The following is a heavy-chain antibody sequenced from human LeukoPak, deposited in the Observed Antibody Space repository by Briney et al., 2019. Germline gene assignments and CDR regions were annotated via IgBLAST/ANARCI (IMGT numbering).Heavy chain of an antibody. D-gene: IGHD5-18*01. CDR3: ARQWIQLWPYYYYMDV. V-gene: IGHV4-59*08. Sequence: SETLSLTCTVSGGSISSYCWSWIRQPPGKGLEWIGYIYYSGSTNYNPSLKSRVTISVDTSKNQFSLKLSSVTAADTAVYYCARQWIQLWPYYYYMDVWGKGTTVTVSS. CDR2: IYYSGST. J-gene: IGHJ6*03. CDR1: GGSISSYC.